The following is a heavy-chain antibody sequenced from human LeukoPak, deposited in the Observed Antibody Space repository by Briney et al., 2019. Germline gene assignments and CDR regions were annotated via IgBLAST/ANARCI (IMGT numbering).Heavy chain of an antibody. V-gene: IGHV3-11*06. J-gene: IGHJ4*02. Sequence: SVKGRFTISRDNAERSLYLQMNSLRAEDTAVYYCAREADGSDYWGQGTLVTVSS. D-gene: IGHD3-10*01. CDR3: AREADGSDY.